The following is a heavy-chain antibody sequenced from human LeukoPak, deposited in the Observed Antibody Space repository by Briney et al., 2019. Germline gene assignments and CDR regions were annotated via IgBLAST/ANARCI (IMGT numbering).Heavy chain of an antibody. J-gene: IGHJ4*02. Sequence: PGGSLRLSGAASGFTFGSYIMNWVRQAPGKGLEWVSSISSSSSYIYYVDSVKGRFTISRDNSKNTLYLQMNSLRAEDTAVYYCAKLGLYCSGGYCYSQYYFDYWGQGTLVTVSS. D-gene: IGHD2-15*01. V-gene: IGHV3-21*04. CDR1: GFTFGSYI. CDR2: ISSSSSYI. CDR3: AKLGLYCSGGYCYSQYYFDY.